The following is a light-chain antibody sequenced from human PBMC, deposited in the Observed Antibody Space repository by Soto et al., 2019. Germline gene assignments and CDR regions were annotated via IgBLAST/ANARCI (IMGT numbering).Light chain of an antibody. CDR3: QVWDSTSDHLVV. CDR2: DAT. CDR1: NIGSKS. J-gene: IGLJ2*01. V-gene: IGLV3-21*02. Sequence: SYELTQPPSVSVAPVQTARISCGGKNIGSKSVHWYQKKSGQAPVLVVYDATDRPSGIPGRFSGSNSGNTATLIISRVEGGDEADYYCQVWDSTSDHLVVFGGGTKLTVL.